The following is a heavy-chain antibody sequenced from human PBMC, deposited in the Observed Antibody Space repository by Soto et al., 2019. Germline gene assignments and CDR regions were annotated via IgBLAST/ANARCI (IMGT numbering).Heavy chain of an antibody. CDR3: MGGAPPE. J-gene: IGHJ4*02. CDR2: ISHDGKNK. CDR1: GFTFSTYA. V-gene: IGHV3-30*04. D-gene: IGHD3-16*01. Sequence: QVQLVESGGGVVQPGRSLRLSCAASGFTFSTYAMHWVRQAPGKGLEWVAVISHDGKNKNYADSVKGRFTISRDNSRNTLFLQMSSLRDEDMAVYYCMGGAPPEWGQGTLVIVSS.